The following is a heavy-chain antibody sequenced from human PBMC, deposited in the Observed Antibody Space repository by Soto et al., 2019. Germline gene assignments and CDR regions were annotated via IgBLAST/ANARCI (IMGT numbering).Heavy chain of an antibody. D-gene: IGHD3-3*02. CDR1: GYTFSTYT. CDR3: ARDTETLGPRANDALDI. V-gene: IGHV1-3*01. Sequence: QAQLVQSGAEMKKPGASVKVSCKAAGYTFSTYTMNWVRQAPGQSLEWMGWNNAGSGNTKYSQNFQGRVSITRDTSASTVYMELTGLKSEDTAMYYCARDTETLGPRANDALDIWGQGTMVTVSS. J-gene: IGHJ3*02. CDR2: NNAGSGNT.